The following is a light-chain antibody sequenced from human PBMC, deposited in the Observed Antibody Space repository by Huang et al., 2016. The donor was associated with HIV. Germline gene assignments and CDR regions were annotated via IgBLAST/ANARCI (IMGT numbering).Light chain of an antibody. V-gene: IGKV1-39*01. CDR3: QQSYSPRT. CDR1: QSISNY. J-gene: IGKJ3*01. Sequence: DIQMTQSPSSLSASVGDRFTITCRARQSISNYLNWYQQKPGKAPKLLIYAASSLQSGVPSRFSGSGSGTDFTLTISSLQPEDSAAYYCQQSYSPRTFGPGTKVDIK. CDR2: AAS.